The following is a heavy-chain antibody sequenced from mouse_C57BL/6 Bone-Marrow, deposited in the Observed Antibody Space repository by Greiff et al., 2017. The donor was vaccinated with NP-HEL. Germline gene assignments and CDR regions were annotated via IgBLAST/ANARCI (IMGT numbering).Heavy chain of an antibody. V-gene: IGHV5-17*01. CDR3: ARQGHWYFDV. J-gene: IGHJ1*03. Sequence: EVQLVEPGGGLVKPGRSLKLSCAASGFTFSDYGMHWVRQAPEKGLDWVAYISSGRSTIYYADTVKGRFTISRDKAKNTLFLQMTSLRSEDTAMYYCARQGHWYFDVWGTGTTVTVSA. CDR2: ISSGRSTI. CDR1: GFTFSDYG.